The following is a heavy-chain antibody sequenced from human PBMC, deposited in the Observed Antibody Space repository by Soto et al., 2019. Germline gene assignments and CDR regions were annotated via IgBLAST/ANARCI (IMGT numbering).Heavy chain of an antibody. J-gene: IGHJ6*02. CDR3: ARDKEVLLTNYGMAV. CDR1: RFSLWSYW. V-gene: IGHV3-74*01. CDR2: INVDGTET. Sequence: GGSLRLCCTAPRFSLWSYWMHWVLQAPGKGLVWVSDINVDGTETWYADSVKGRFTISRDNDKKTLYLHMTGLRVDDMGVYYCARDKEVLLTNYGMAVWGQGTTVTVSS.